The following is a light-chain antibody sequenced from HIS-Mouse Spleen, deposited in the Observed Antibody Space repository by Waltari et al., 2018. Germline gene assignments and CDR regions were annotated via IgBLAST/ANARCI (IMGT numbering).Light chain of an antibody. CDR1: SSPKNY. CDR2: EDS. Sequence: SYELTQPPSVSVSPGQTARITCSGDSSPKNYAYWYQQKSGQAPVLVIYEDSNRPSGIPERFSGSSSGTMATLTISGAQVEDEADYYCYSTDSSGNHRVFGGGTKLTVL. J-gene: IGLJ3*02. V-gene: IGLV3-10*01. CDR3: YSTDSSGNHRV.